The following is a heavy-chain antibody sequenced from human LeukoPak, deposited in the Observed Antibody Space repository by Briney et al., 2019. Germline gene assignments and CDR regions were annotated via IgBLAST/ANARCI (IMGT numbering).Heavy chain of an antibody. V-gene: IGHV4-34*01. CDR2: INHSGST. J-gene: IGHJ4*02. CDR1: GGSFSGYY. CDR3: ARQRAAAGTFDY. D-gene: IGHD6-13*01. Sequence: SETLSLTCAVYGGSFSGYYWSWIRQPPGKGLEWIGEINHSGSTNYNPSLKSRVTISVDTSKNQFSLKLSSVTAADTAVYYCARQRAAAGTFDYWGQGTLVTVSS.